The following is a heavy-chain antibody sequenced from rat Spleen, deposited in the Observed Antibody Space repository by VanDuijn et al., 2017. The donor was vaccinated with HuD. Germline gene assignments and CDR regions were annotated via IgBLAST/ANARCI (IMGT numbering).Heavy chain of an antibody. Sequence: EVQLVESGGGLVQPGRSLRLSCAASGFTFSDYFMAWVRQAPKKGLEWVASINYEGRSTYYGDSVKGRFTISRDNAKSTLYLQMDSLRSEDTATYYCARHNSGYGYFDYWGQGVMVTVSS. V-gene: IGHV5-22*01. CDR3: ARHNSGYGYFDY. D-gene: IGHD4-3*01. CDR2: INYEGRST. CDR1: GFTFSDYF. J-gene: IGHJ2*01.